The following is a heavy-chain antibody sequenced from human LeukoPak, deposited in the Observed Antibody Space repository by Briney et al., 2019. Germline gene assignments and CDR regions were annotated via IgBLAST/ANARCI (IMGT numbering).Heavy chain of an antibody. D-gene: IGHD2-15*01. CDR1: GGLISSGSYY. V-gene: IGHV4-39*07. Sequence: SETLSLTCTVSGGLISSGSYYWSWIRQPAGKGLEWIGSIYYSGSTYYNPSLKSRVAISVDTSKNQFSLKLSSVTAADTAVYYCARVVVAAYSFYYFDYWGQGTLVTVSS. J-gene: IGHJ4*02. CDR3: ARVVVAAYSFYYFDY. CDR2: IYYSGST.